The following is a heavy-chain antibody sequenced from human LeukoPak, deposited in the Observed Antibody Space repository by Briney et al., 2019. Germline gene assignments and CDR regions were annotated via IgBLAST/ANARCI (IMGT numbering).Heavy chain of an antibody. CDR2: IKQDGSEK. CDR1: GLTFSNYW. CDR3: ARENYGGNSRWFDP. V-gene: IGHV3-7*03. D-gene: IGHD4-23*01. Sequence: GGSLRLSCAASGLTFSNYWMDWVRQAPGKGLEWVANIKQDGSEKNYVDSVKGRFIISRDNAKNSLYLQMNSPRAEDTAVYYCARENYGGNSRWFDPWGQGTLVTVSS. J-gene: IGHJ5*02.